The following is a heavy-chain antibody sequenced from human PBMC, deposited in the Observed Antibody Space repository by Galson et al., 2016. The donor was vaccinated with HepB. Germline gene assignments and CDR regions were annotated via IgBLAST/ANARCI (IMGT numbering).Heavy chain of an antibody. CDR1: GFTFSYHA. D-gene: IGHD3-22*01. CDR2: VDGTGDTT. J-gene: IGHJ4*02. V-gene: IGHV3-23*01. CDR3: TGLEGDTHIYYYTQ. Sequence: SLRLSCAASGFTFSYHAMAWVRQAPGKGLEWVLGVDGTGDTTYYADSMRGRFTISRDNSKNTLYLQMNSLKTEDTAVYYCTGLEGDTHIYYYTQWGQGTLVTVSS.